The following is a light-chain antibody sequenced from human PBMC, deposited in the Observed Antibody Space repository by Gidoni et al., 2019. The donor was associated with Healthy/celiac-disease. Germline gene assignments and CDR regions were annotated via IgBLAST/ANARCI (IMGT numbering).Light chain of an antibody. CDR1: QSISSW. Sequence: DIQMTQSPSTLSASVGDRVTITCRASQSISSWLAWYQQKPGKAPKLLIYDASSLESGVPSRFSGSGSGTEFTLPISSLQPDDFATYYCQQYNSWYTFGQGTKLEIK. CDR3: QQYNSWYT. J-gene: IGKJ2*01. V-gene: IGKV1-5*01. CDR2: DAS.